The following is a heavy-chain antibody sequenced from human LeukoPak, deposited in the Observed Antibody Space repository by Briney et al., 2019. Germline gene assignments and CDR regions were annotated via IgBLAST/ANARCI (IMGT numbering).Heavy chain of an antibody. CDR3: ARDPYYYDSSGYNDY. V-gene: IGHV3-48*01. CDR2: IGGRGDGI. Sequence: PGGSLRLSCAASGFTFSDYSMNWVRQAPGKGLEWISYIGGRGDGISYADSVKGRFIVSRDNAKNSLFLQMNSLRAEDTAVYYCARDPYYYDSSGYNDYWGQGTLVTVSS. CDR1: GFTFSDYS. D-gene: IGHD3-22*01. J-gene: IGHJ4*02.